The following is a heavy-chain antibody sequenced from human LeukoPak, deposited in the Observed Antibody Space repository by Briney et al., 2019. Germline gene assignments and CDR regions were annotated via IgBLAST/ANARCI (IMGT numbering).Heavy chain of an antibody. Sequence: SVKVSCKASGGTFSSYAISWVRRAPGQGLEWMGGIIPIFGTANYAQKFQGRVTITTDESTSTAYMELSSLRSEDTAVYYCAVVIGYYYYYYMDVWGKGTTVTVSS. D-gene: IGHD3-22*01. CDR1: GGTFSSYA. CDR2: IIPIFGTA. J-gene: IGHJ6*03. CDR3: AVVIGYYYYYYMDV. V-gene: IGHV1-69*05.